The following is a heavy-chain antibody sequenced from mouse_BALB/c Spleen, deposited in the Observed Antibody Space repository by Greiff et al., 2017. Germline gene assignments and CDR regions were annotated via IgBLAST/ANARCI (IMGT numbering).Heavy chain of an antibody. J-gene: IGHJ4*01. CDR3: ARLWTTVVDSYYAMDY. CDR1: GYAFTNYW. V-gene: IGHV1-63*01. CDR2: IYPGSGNT. Sequence: QVQLQQSVAELVRPGTSVKISCKASGYAFTNYWLGWVKQRPGHGLEWIGDIYPGSGNTYYNEKFKGKATLTADKSSSTAYMQLSSLTSEDSAVYFCARLWTTVVDSYYAMDYWGQGTSVTVSS. D-gene: IGHD1-1*01.